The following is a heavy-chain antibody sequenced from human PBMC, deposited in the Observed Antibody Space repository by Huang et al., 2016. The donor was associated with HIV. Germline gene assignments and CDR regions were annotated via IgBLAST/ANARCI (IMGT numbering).Heavy chain of an antibody. D-gene: IGHD2-15*01. CDR1: GFPFRSYG. J-gene: IGHJ4*02. CDR2: IQYDGTKK. CDR3: AKVTLGFDY. V-gene: IGHV3-30*02. Sequence: QVQLVESGGGVVQPGGSLRLSWATSGFPFRSYGMHWVRQAPGLGLEWVAFIQYDGTKKYYADSVKGRFNISRDNSKNMLHLQMNNLRVEDTAAYFCAKVTLGFDYWGQGTWVTVSS.